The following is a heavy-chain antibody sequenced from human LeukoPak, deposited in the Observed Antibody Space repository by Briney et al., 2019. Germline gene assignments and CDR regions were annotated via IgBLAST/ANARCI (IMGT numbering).Heavy chain of an antibody. J-gene: IGHJ4*02. D-gene: IGHD3-10*01. CDR1: GFTFSSYA. V-gene: IGHV3-23*01. CDR3: AKDYGSYGSGSYYNVFDY. Sequence: GGSLRLSCAASGFTFSSYAMSWVRQAPGKGLEWVSAISGSGGSTYYADSVKGRFTISRDNSKNTLYLQMNSLRAEDTTVYYCAKDYGSYGSGSYYNVFDYWGQGTLVTVSS. CDR2: ISGSGGST.